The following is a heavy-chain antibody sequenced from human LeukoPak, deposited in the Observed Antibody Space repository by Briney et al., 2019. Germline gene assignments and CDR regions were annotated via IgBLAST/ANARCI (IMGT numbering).Heavy chain of an antibody. CDR3: AREAYYDFWSGQFDY. V-gene: IGHV3-30-3*01. CDR1: GFTFSSYA. CDR2: ISYDGSNK. Sequence: GGSLRLSCAASGFTFSSYAMHWVRQAPGKGLEWVAVISYDGSNKYYADSVKGRFTISRDNSKNTLYLQMNSLRAEDTAVYYCAREAYYDFWSGQFDYWGQGTLVTVSS. J-gene: IGHJ4*02. D-gene: IGHD3-3*01.